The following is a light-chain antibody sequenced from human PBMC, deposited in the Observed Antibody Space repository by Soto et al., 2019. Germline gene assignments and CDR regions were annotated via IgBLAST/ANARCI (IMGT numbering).Light chain of an antibody. CDR2: GAS. CDR3: QQSNNWPYT. Sequence: EVVKTKYPATLSVSPGERVILSCRASQSVSDNLAWYQQKPGQAPRLLIYGASTRATTIPARFSGSGSGTEFTLTISSLQSEDFAVYYCQQSNNWPYTFGQGTRLDIK. V-gene: IGKV3-15*01. CDR1: QSVSDN. J-gene: IGKJ2*01.